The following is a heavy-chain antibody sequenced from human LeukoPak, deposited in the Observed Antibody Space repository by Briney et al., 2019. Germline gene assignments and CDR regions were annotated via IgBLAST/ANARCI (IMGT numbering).Heavy chain of an antibody. V-gene: IGHV1-2*02. J-gene: IGHJ1*01. Sequence: ASVKVSCKASGYTFTGYYMHWVRQAPGQGLEWMGWINSNSGGTNYAQKFQGRVTMTRDTSISTAYMELSRLRSDDTAVYYCATPGFDSSGYYYHEYFQHWGQGTLVTVSS. CDR1: GYTFTGYY. D-gene: IGHD3-22*01. CDR2: INSNSGGT. CDR3: ATPGFDSSGYYYHEYFQH.